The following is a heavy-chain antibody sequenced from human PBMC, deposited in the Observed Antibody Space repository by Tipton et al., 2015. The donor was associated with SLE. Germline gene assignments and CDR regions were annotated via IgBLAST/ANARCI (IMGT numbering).Heavy chain of an antibody. Sequence: GSLRLSCAASGFSFSSYAMHWVRQAPGKGLEWVSYISSSSSTIYYADSVKGRFTISRDNANNSLYLQMNSLRAEDTAVYYCARGDLYGYLYMDVWGKGTTVTVSS. CDR3: ARGDLYGYLYMDV. CDR1: GFSFSSYA. D-gene: IGHD5-18*01. J-gene: IGHJ6*03. V-gene: IGHV3-48*04. CDR2: ISSSSSTI.